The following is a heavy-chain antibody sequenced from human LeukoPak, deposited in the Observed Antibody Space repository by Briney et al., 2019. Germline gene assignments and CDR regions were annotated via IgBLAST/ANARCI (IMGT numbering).Heavy chain of an antibody. CDR3: ARHGIYYGLGSSYGLPNWFDP. J-gene: IGHJ5*02. Sequence: SETLSLTCTVSGGSISSYYWSWIRQPAGKGLEWIGRIYTSGTTHYNPSLKSRVTMSVGRSKNQFSLKLSSVTAADTAVYYCARHGIYYGLGSSYGLPNWFDPWGQGTLVTVSS. V-gene: IGHV4-4*07. CDR2: IYTSGTT. CDR1: GGSISSYY. D-gene: IGHD3-10*01.